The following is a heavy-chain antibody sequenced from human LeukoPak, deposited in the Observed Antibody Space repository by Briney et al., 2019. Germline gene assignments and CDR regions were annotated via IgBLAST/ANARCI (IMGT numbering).Heavy chain of an antibody. Sequence: PSETLSLTCTVSGGSISSYYWSWIRQPAGKGLEWIGRIYTSGSTNYNPSLKSRVTMSVDTSKNQFSLKLSSVTAADTAVYYCARTVQESPYYYDSSGYWFFDYWGQGTLVTVSS. CDR1: GGSISSYY. D-gene: IGHD3-22*01. J-gene: IGHJ4*02. V-gene: IGHV4-4*07. CDR3: ARTVQESPYYYDSSGYWFFDY. CDR2: IYTSGST.